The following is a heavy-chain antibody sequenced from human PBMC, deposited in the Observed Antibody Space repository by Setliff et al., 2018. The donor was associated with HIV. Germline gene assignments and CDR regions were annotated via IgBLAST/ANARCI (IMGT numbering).Heavy chain of an antibody. J-gene: IGHJ4*02. CDR3: ARAREGWKPFAFDY. CDR1: GGSISRGDYY. V-gene: IGHV4-61*09. CDR2: IYTSGSTSGST. Sequence: SETLSLTCTVSGGSISRGDYYWNWIRQPAGKGLEWIGHIYTSGSTSGSTYYNPSLKSRVTMSLDTSKNQFSLNLNSVTAADAAVYFCARAREGWKPFAFDYWGQGTLVTVSS. D-gene: IGHD1-1*01.